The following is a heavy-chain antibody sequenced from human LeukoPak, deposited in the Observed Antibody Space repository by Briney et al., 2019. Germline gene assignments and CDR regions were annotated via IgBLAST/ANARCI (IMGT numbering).Heavy chain of an antibody. V-gene: IGHV3-23*01. CDR1: GFTFSSYA. D-gene: IGHD6-19*01. J-gene: IGHJ6*02. CDR2: ISGSGDST. Sequence: AGGSLRLSCAASGFTFSSYAMSWVRQAPGKGLEWVSAISGSGDSTYYADSVKGRFTISRDNSKNTLYLQMNSLRAEDTAVYYCAKDHGSGWYYYYYGMDVWGQGTTVTVSS. CDR3: AKDHGSGWYYYYYGMDV.